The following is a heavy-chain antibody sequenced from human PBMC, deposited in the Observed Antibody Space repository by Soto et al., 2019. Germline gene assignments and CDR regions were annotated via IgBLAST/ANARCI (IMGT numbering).Heavy chain of an antibody. D-gene: IGHD6-19*01. V-gene: IGHV3-30*03. Sequence: QVQLVESGGGVVQPGRSLRLSCAASGFTFSSYGMHWVRQAPGKGLEWVAVISYDGSNKYYADSVKGRFTISRDNSKNTLYLHMNSLSAEDTAVYYCELRQLLAPEYFQHWGQGTLVTVSS. CDR2: ISYDGSNK. CDR3: ELRQLLAPEYFQH. CDR1: GFTFSSYG. J-gene: IGHJ1*01.